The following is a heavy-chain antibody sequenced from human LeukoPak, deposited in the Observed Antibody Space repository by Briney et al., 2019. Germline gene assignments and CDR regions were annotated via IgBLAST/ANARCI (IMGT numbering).Heavy chain of an antibody. J-gene: IGHJ4*02. Sequence: SETLSLTCTVSGYSISSGYYWGWIRQPPGKGLEWIGSIYHSGSTYYNPSLKSRVTISVDTSKNQFSLKLRSVTAADTAVYYCARSGSTAHDYWGQGTLVTVSS. V-gene: IGHV4-38-2*02. CDR2: IYHSGST. CDR1: GYSISSGYY. CDR3: ARSGSTAHDY. D-gene: IGHD1-26*01.